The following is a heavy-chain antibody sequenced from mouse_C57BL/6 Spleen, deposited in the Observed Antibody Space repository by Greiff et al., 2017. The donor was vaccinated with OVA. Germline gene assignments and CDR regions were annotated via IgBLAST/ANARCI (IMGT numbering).Heavy chain of an antibody. J-gene: IGHJ3*01. D-gene: IGHD1-1*01. V-gene: IGHV1-82*01. CDR2: IYPGDGDT. CDR3: ANYYGSSPFAY. CDR1: GYAFSSSW. Sequence: VKLMESGPELVKPGASVKISCKASGYAFSSSWMNWVKQRPGKGLEWIGRIYPGDGDTNYNGKFKGKATLTADKSSSTAYMQLSSLTSEDSAVYFCANYYGSSPFAYWGQGTLVTVSA.